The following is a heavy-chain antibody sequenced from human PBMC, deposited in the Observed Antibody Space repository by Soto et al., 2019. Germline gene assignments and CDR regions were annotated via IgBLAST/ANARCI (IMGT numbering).Heavy chain of an antibody. V-gene: IGHV4-59*13. D-gene: IGHD3-3*01. J-gene: IGHJ6*02. CDR1: GGSMRGYS. CDR3: ARVAMENYHDMWSGSTSSALDV. CDR2: VSDSGRT. Sequence: PSETLSLACKVSGGSMRGYSWNWIRQTPGEGLEWIGYVSDSGRTDYSPSLKNRVTISLDMSKNHFALHVNSVDPADTAVYYCARVAMENYHDMWSGSTSSALDVWGQGTPVTVSS.